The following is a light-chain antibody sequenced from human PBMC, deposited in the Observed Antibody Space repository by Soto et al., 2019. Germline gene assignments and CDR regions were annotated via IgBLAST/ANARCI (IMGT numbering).Light chain of an antibody. CDR3: AAWDDSLNGVV. J-gene: IGLJ2*01. V-gene: IGLV1-44*01. CDR1: SSNIGSNS. CDR2: SNN. Sequence: QSVLTQPPSASGTPGQRVTISCSGGSSNIGSNSVNWYQQLPGTAPKLLIYSNNQRPSGVPDRFSGSKSDTSASLAISGLQSEDEADYSCAAWDDSLNGVVFGGGTKLTVL.